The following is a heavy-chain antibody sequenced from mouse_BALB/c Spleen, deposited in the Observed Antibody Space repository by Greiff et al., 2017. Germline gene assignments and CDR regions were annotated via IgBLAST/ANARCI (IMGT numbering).Heavy chain of an antibody. CDR2: INPYNDGT. D-gene: IGHD2-1*01. CDR1: GYTFTSYV. Sequence: EVQLQQSGPELVKPGASVKMSCKASGYTFTSYVMHWVKQKPGQGLEWIGYINPYNDGTKYNEKFKGKATLTSDKSSSTAYMELSLTSEDSAVYYCARLDGNYDYWGQGTTLTVSS. V-gene: IGHV1-14*01. CDR3: ARLDGNYDY. J-gene: IGHJ2*01.